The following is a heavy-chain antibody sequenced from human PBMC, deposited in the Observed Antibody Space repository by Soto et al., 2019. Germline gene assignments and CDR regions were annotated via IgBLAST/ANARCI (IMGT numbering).Heavy chain of an antibody. Sequence: QVQLVQSGAEVKKPGSSVKVSCKASGGTFSSYTISWVRQAPGQGLEWMGRIIPILGIANYAQKFQGRVTITADKSTSTAYMELRSLRSEDTAVYYCARDNYGVTDAFVIWGQGTMVTVSS. D-gene: IGHD4-17*01. CDR1: GGTFSSYT. V-gene: IGHV1-69*08. J-gene: IGHJ3*02. CDR3: ARDNYGVTDAFVI. CDR2: IIPILGIA.